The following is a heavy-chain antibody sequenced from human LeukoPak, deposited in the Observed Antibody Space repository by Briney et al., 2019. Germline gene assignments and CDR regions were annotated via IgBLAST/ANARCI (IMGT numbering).Heavy chain of an antibody. V-gene: IGHV3-23*01. CDR1: GFTFSSYA. D-gene: IGHD1-1*01. CDR2: ISGSGGST. CDR3: ARARQFPYYYGMDV. Sequence: GGSLRLSCAASGFTFSSYAMSWVRQAPGKGLEWVSAISGSGGSTYYADSVKGRFTISRDNSKNTLYLQMNSLRAEDTAVYYCARARQFPYYYGMDVWGQGTTVTVSS. J-gene: IGHJ6*02.